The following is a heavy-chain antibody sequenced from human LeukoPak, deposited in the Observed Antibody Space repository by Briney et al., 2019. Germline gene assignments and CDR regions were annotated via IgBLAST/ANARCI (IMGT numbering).Heavy chain of an antibody. V-gene: IGHV3-66*01. CDR2: IYSGGAT. CDR3: ARDPPAVAANTYG. J-gene: IGHJ4*02. D-gene: IGHD6-6*01. Sequence: GGSLRLSCAASGFTISNNYMRWVRQAPGKGLEWVSLIYSGGATFYADAVKGRFTISRDGSKNTLYLQMNSLRAEDTAVYYCARDPPAVAANTYGWGQGTLVTVSS. CDR1: GFTISNNY.